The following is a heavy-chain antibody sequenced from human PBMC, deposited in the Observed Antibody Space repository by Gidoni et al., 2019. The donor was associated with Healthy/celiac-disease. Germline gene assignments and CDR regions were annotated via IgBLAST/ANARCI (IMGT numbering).Heavy chain of an antibody. J-gene: IGHJ5*02. Sequence: QVQLQESGPGLVKPSETLSLTCTVYGGSISSYYWSWIRQPPGKGLEWIGYIYYSGSTNYNPSLKSRVTISVDTSKNQFSLKLSSVTAADTAVYYCARERRGRNSDWFDPWGQGTLVTVSS. CDR3: ARERRGRNSDWFDP. D-gene: IGHD4-4*01. CDR2: IYYSGST. CDR1: GGSISSYY. V-gene: IGHV4-59*01.